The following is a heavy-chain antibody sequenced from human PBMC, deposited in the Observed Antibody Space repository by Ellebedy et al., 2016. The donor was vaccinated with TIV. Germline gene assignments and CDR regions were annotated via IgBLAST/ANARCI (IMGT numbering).Heavy chain of an antibody. J-gene: IGHJ4*02. D-gene: IGHD1-7*01. V-gene: IGHV3-48*02. CDR3: ARDENYVAEVIDY. Sequence: GESLKISCTASGFSFSSYNLAWVRQAPGKGLEWISYISTSSSTIYYADSVKGRFTISRDNAKNSLYLQMNSLRDEDTAVYYCARDENYVAEVIDYWGQGTLVTVSS. CDR1: GFSFSSYN. CDR2: ISTSSSTI.